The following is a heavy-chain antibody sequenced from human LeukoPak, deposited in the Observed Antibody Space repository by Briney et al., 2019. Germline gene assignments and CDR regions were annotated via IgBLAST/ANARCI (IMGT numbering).Heavy chain of an antibody. CDR2: IYSGGST. J-gene: IGHJ6*02. V-gene: IGHV3-66*01. CDR1: GFTVSSNY. Sequence: PGGSLRLSCAASGFTVSSNYMSWVRQAPGKGLEWVSVIYSGGSTYYADSVKGRFTISRDNSKNTLYLQMNSLRAEDTAVYYCVRDVLAVAGTVYYGMDVWGQGTTVTVSS. D-gene: IGHD6-19*01. CDR3: VRDVLAVAGTVYYGMDV.